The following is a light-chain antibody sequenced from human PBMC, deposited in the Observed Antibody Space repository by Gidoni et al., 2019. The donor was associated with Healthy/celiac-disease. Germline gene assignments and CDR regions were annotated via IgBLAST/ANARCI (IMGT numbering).Light chain of an antibody. CDR1: QCVSSD. CDR3: QQRSNWPRT. V-gene: IGKV3-11*01. Sequence: EIVLTQSPATLSLSPGERATLSCRASQCVSSDLAWYQQKPGQAPRLLIYDASNRATGIPARFSGSGSGTDFTLTISSLEPEDFAVYYWQQRSNWPRTFGKGTKVEIK. J-gene: IGKJ1*01. CDR2: DAS.